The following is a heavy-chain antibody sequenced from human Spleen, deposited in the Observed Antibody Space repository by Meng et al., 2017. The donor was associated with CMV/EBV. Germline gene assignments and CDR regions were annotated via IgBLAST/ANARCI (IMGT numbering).Heavy chain of an antibody. CDR1: GFTFNIYA. V-gene: IGHV3-30*04. CDR3: AKDDDYGGSYYYYGMDV. J-gene: IGHJ6*02. CDR2: ISYDGTIK. Sequence: GGSLRLSCAASGFTFNIYAFHWVRQAPGKGLEWVSVISYDGTIKYYADSVKGRFTISRDNSKNTLYLQMNSLRAEDTAVYYCAKDDDYGGSYYYYGMDVWGQGTTVTVSS. D-gene: IGHD4-23*01.